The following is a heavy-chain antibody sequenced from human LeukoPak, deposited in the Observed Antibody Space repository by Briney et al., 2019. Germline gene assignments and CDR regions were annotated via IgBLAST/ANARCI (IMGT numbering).Heavy chain of an antibody. CDR3: ARGGYGYYYMDV. J-gene: IGHJ6*03. D-gene: IGHD5-12*01. CDR2: IKNDGSN. Sequence: GGSLRLSCAASEFTLSSYWMHWVRQAPGKGLVWVSRIKNDGSNYYADSAKGRFTISRDNAKNTLYLEMNNLRAEDTALYYCARGGYGYYYMDVWGKGTTVTVSS. CDR1: EFTLSSYW. V-gene: IGHV3-74*01.